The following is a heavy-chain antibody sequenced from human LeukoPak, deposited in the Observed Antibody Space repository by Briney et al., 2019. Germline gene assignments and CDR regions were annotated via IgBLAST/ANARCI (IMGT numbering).Heavy chain of an antibody. CDR1: GFTFSSYA. V-gene: IGHV3-23*01. D-gene: IGHD4-23*01. Sequence: PGGSLRLSCAASGFTFSSYAMTWVRQAPGKGLEWVSAISGSGLSTYYPDSVKGRFTIPRDNSKNTLYLQINSLRAEDTAVYYCAKEYGGWAPGTAFDIWGQGTVVTVSS. J-gene: IGHJ3*02. CDR2: ISGSGLST. CDR3: AKEYGGWAPGTAFDI.